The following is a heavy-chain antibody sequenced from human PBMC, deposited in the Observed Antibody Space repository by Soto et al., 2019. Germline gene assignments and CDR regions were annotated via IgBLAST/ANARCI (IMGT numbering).Heavy chain of an antibody. D-gene: IGHD2-2*02. V-gene: IGHV1-3*04. CDR1: GYSFTSYA. CDR3: ARDSSAYTKDFDY. Sequence: QVHLVQSGAEVKKPGASVKVSCKASGYSFTSYALHWVRQAPGQRLEWMGWIITVNGNTKYSQKFQGRVTFTGDTSASTVYMELSSLTSEDTAVYYCARDSSAYTKDFDYWGQGTLVTVSS. J-gene: IGHJ4*02. CDR2: IITVNGNT.